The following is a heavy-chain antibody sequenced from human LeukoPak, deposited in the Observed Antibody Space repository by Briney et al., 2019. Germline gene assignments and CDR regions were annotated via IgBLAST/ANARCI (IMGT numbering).Heavy chain of an antibody. Sequence: ASVKVSCKASGYTFSSYDIMWVRQAAGQGLEWMGWMNPNSGNTGYAQKFQGRVTITRNTSISTAYMELSSLRSEDTAVYYCARALNDLWLLYGDYVGWFDPWGQGNLVTVSS. CDR1: GYTFSSYD. CDR3: ARALNDLWLLYGDYVGWFDP. D-gene: IGHD4-17*01. CDR2: MNPNSGNT. V-gene: IGHV1-8*01. J-gene: IGHJ5*02.